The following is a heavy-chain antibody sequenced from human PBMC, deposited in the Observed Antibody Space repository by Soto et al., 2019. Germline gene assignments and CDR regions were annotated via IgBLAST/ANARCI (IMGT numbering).Heavy chain of an antibody. Sequence: ASVKVSCKASGYTFTGYYMHWVRQAPGQGLEWMGWINPNSGGTNYAQKFQGWVTMTRDTSISTAYMELSRLRSDDTAVYYCARGLGYCSSTRCYRWFGPWGQGTLVTVSS. V-gene: IGHV1-2*04. J-gene: IGHJ5*02. CDR1: GYTFTGYY. CDR2: INPNSGGT. CDR3: ARGLGYCSSTRCYRWFGP. D-gene: IGHD2-2*02.